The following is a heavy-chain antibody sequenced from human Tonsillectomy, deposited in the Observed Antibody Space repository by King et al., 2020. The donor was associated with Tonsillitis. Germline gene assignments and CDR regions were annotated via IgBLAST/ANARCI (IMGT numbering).Heavy chain of an antibody. CDR2: FIALFPPT. CDR1: GGSFSNYA. J-gene: IGHJ3*01. CDR3: ARTLATYYIGMGTYVYDAFDV. D-gene: IGHD3-22*01. Sequence: QLVQSGAEMKKPGSSVKVSCRAFGGSFSNYAIIWVRQAPGQGLEWVGGFIALFPPTDVAQKFQGRITVSADRSASSVYMELTSLRAEDTAVYYCARTLATYYIGMGTYVYDAFDVWGKGTPVTVSS. V-gene: IGHV1-69*06.